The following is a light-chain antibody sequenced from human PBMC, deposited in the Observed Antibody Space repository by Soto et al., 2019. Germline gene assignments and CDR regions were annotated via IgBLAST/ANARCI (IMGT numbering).Light chain of an antibody. V-gene: IGLV2-11*01. CDR3: SSYAGSYPVV. CDR1: SSDVGGYNY. Sequence: QSALTQPRSVSGSPGQSVTISCTGTSSDVGGYNYVSWYQQPPGKAPKLMISDVSKRPSGVPDRFSGSKSGNTASLTISGLQAEAEADYYCSSYAGSYPVVFGGGTKLTVL. CDR2: DVS. J-gene: IGLJ2*01.